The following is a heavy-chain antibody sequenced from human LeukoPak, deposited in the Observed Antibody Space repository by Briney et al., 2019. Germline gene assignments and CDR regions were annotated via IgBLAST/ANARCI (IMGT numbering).Heavy chain of an antibody. D-gene: IGHD3-10*01. CDR3: ARRRWGYGSGSYDY. V-gene: IGHV4-34*01. J-gene: IGHJ4*02. Sequence: PSETLSLTCTVYGGSFSDYHWTWIRQPPGKGLEWIGEINHSGSTTNYNPSLKNRVTISVDMYKNQFSLKLISVTAADAAVYYCARRRWGYGSGSYDYWGQGTLVTVSS. CDR1: GGSFSDYH. CDR2: INHSGSTT.